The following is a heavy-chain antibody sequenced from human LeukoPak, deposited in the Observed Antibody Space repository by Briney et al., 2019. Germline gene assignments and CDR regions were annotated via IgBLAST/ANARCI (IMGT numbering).Heavy chain of an antibody. CDR2: INPNDGGT. CDR3: ARDLGSGWYYFDS. CDR1: GYTFTSCY. J-gene: IGHJ4*02. D-gene: IGHD6-19*01. V-gene: IGHV1-46*01. Sequence: GASVKVSCKASGYTFTSCYLHWVRLAPGQGLEWMGLINPNDGGTSYAQKFQGRVTMTRDMSTSTVYMEVSSLRSEDTAVYYCARDLGSGWYYFDSWGQGTLVTVSS.